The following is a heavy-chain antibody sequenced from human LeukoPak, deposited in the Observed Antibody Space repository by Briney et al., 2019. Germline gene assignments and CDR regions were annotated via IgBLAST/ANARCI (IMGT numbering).Heavy chain of an antibody. V-gene: IGHV3-23*01. CDR1: GFTFSNYA. CDR3: VKRTSATSGMDV. CDR2: ISASGGST. D-gene: IGHD2-2*01. J-gene: IGHJ6*02. Sequence: TGGSLRLSCAASGFTFSNYAMSWVRQAPGKGLEWVSAISASGGSTYYPDSMKGRFTISRDNSKNTLYLQMNSLRAEDTAVYYCVKRTSATSGMDVWGQGTTVTVSS.